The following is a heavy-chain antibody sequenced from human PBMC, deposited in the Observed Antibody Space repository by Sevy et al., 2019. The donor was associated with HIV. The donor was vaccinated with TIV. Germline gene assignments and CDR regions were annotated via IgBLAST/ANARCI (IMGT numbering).Heavy chain of an antibody. Sequence: GGSLRLSCAASGFTFSSYGMHWVRQAPGKGLEWVAFIRYDGSNKYYADSVKGRFTISRDNSKNTLYLQMNSLRAEDTAVYYCASPYYYDSSGPGYWGQGTLVTVSS. CDR2: IRYDGSNK. CDR1: GFTFSSYG. CDR3: ASPYYYDSSGPGY. D-gene: IGHD3-22*01. V-gene: IGHV3-30*02. J-gene: IGHJ4*02.